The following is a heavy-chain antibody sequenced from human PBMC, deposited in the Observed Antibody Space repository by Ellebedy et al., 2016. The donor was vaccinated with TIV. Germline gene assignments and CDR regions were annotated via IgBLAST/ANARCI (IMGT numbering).Heavy chain of an antibody. D-gene: IGHD4-17*01. CDR3: AREGGDFGGGLDV. Sequence: GESLKISCAASGSTFSSYSMNWVRQAPGKGLEWVASISRSSTYMYYADSVKGRFPISRDNAKNSLYLQMSSLRAEDTAVYFCAREGGDFGGGLDVWGQGTTVTVSS. J-gene: IGHJ6*02. V-gene: IGHV3-21*01. CDR1: GSTFSSYS. CDR2: ISRSSTYM.